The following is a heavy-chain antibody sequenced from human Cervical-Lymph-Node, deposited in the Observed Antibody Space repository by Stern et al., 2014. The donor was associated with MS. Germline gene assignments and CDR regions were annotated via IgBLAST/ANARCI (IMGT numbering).Heavy chain of an antibody. CDR2: ISYDGRDK. V-gene: IGHV3-30*04. CDR3: AKGGSGSYLD. J-gene: IGHJ4*02. D-gene: IGHD1-26*01. Sequence: VKLVESGGGVVQPGRSLRLSCAASGFVFRRYALHWVRQAPGKGLGWVALISYDGRDKYYTDSVKGRFTVSRDNSNNTVDLEMNSLRLEDTAVYYCAKGGSGSYLDWGQGSLVTVSS. CDR1: GFVFRRYA.